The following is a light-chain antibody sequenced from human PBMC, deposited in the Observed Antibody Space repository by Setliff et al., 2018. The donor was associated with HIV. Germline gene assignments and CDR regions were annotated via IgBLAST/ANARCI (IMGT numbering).Light chain of an antibody. CDR1: SSNIGSNS. V-gene: IGLV1-44*01. CDR2: KSN. Sequence: QSALTQPPSASGTPGQRVTISCSGSSSNIGSNSVNWYRQLPGTAPKVLIYKSNERPLGVPDRFSGSKSDNTASLTISGLQAEDESNYYCCSYVENSRVFGGGTKVTVL. CDR3: CSYVENSRV. J-gene: IGLJ3*02.